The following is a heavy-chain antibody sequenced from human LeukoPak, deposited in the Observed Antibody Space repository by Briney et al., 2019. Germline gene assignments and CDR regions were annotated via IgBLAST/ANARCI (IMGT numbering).Heavy chain of an antibody. D-gene: IGHD1-26*01. CDR1: GFTFSGST. CDR3: IRGAASGSYYGFDV. Sequence: GGSLRLSCAASGFTFSGSTMHWVREASGKGLEWVGRIRSKANNYATAYATSVKGRFTLSRDDSKNTAYLQMNSLKTEDTAVYYCIRGAASGSYYGFDVWGQGVTVTVSS. V-gene: IGHV3-73*01. J-gene: IGHJ6*02. CDR2: IRSKANNYAT.